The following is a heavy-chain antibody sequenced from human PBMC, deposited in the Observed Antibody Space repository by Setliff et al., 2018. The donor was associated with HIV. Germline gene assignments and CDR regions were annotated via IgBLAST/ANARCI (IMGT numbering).Heavy chain of an antibody. CDR1: GFSFSNYG. CDR2: IWADGNNK. V-gene: IGHV3-33*01. J-gene: IGHJ4*02. CDR3: VRSIGGSPY. D-gene: IGHD2-15*01. Sequence: GGSLRLSCAASGFSFSNYGMHWVRQAPDKGLEWVAIIWADGNNKYYADSVKGRFTFSRDNSKNSLYLQMNSLRAEDTAVYFCVRSIGGSPYWGQGTLVTVSS.